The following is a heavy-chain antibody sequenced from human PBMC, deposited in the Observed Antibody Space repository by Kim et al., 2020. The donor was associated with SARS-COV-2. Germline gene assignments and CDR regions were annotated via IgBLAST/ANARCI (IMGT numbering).Heavy chain of an antibody. V-gene: IGHV3-74*01. CDR2: INTDGSST. CDR3: ASLDRGY. Sequence: GGSLRLSCAASGFTFSSYWMHWVRQAPGKGLVWVSRINTDGSSTTYADSVKGRFTISRDNAKNTLYLQMNSLRGEDTAVDYCASLDRGYWGQGILVTVPS. CDR1: GFTFSSYW. J-gene: IGHJ4*02. D-gene: IGHD3-3*01.